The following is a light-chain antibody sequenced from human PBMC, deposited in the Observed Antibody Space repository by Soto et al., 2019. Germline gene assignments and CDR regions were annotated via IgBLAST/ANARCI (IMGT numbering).Light chain of an antibody. Sequence: EIVLTQSPAPLSLSPGERATLSCRASQSVSSYLAWYQQKPGQAPRLLIYDASNRATGIPARFSGSGSGTDFTLTISSLEPEDFAVYYCQQRSNWPPVLTFGGGTKWIS. CDR3: QQRSNWPPVLT. J-gene: IGKJ4*01. CDR2: DAS. V-gene: IGKV3-11*01. CDR1: QSVSSY.